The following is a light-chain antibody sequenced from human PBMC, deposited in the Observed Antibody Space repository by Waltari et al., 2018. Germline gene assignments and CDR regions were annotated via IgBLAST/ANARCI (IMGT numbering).Light chain of an antibody. CDR3: MQATHCPKA. CDR2: KVS. CDR1: QSLVHRDGNTY. V-gene: IGKV2-30*02. Sequence: DVVMNQPPLSLPVCLGQPASLSCRSTQSLVHRDGNTYLNWFQQRPGQSPRRLIYKVSNRDSGVPDRFSGSGSGTDFTLKISRVEAEDVGVYYCMQATHCPKAFGQGTKVEI. J-gene: IGKJ1*01.